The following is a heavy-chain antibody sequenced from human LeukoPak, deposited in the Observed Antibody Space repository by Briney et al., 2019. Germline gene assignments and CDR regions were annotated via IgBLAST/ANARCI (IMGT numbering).Heavy chain of an antibody. CDR2: VSSASDAI. J-gene: IGHJ4*02. V-gene: IGHV3-11*01. CDR3: ARGKGRLPLDY. D-gene: IGHD4-11*01. CDR1: GFTFSDYY. Sequence: GGSLRLSCAASGFTFSDYYMIWIRQTPGMGLEWLSYVSSASDAIYYSDSVRGRFTISRDNAKSSLYLQMNSLRDDDTAMYYSARGKGRLPLDYWGQGTLVTVSS.